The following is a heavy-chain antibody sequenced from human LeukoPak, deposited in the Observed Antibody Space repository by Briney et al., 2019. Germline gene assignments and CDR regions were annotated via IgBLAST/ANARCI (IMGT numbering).Heavy chain of an antibody. Sequence: SETLSLTCTVSGGSISGYYWSWIRQPPGKGLEWIGYIYYSGSTNYNPSLKSRVTISVDTSKNQFSLSLSSVTAADTAVYYCARHSSGYLYYFDYWGQGTLVTVSS. CDR1: GGSISGYY. CDR3: ARHSSGYLYYFDY. CDR2: IYYSGST. J-gene: IGHJ4*02. V-gene: IGHV4-59*08. D-gene: IGHD5-18*01.